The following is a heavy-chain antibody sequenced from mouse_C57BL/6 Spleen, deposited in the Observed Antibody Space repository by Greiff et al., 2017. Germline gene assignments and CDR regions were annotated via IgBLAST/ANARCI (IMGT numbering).Heavy chain of an antibody. V-gene: IGHV10-1*01. CDR1: GFSFNTYA. CDR2: IRSKSNNYAT. CDR3: VRQRSIPLHYFDY. D-gene: IGHD2-10*02. Sequence: DVQLVESGGGLVQPKGSLKLSCAASGFSFNTYAMNWVRQAPGKGLEWVARIRSKSNNYATYYADSVKDRFTISRDDSESMLYLQMNNLKTEDTAMYYCVRQRSIPLHYFDYWGQGTTLTVSS. J-gene: IGHJ2*01.